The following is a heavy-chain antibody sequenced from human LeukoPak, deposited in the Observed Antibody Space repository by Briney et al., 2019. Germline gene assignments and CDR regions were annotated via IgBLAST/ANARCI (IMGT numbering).Heavy chain of an antibody. CDR3: ARDYGTSRTGPGDFNWFDP. CDR2: INPDSGGT. D-gene: IGHD1-1*01. J-gene: IGHJ5*02. CDR1: GCTFTGYY. Sequence: ASVKVSCKASGCTFTGYYMHWVRQAPGQGLEWMGWINPDSGGTNYAQKFQGRVTMTRDTSISTAYMELSRLRSDDTAVYYCARDYGTSRTGPGDFNWFDPWGQGTLVTVSS. V-gene: IGHV1-2*02.